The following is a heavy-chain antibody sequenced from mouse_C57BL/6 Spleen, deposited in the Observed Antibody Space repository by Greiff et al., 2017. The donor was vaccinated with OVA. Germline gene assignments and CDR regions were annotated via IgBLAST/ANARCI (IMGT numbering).Heavy chain of an antibody. J-gene: IGHJ1*03. V-gene: IGHV5-16*01. CDR1: GFTFSDYY. CDR2: INYDGSST. Sequence: EVQVVESEGGLVQPGSSMKLSCTASGFTFSDYYMAWVRQVPEKGLEWVANINYDGSSTYYLDSLKSRFIISRDNAKNILYLQMSSLKSEDTATYYCARILSDWYFDVWGTGTTVTVSS. CDR3: ARILSDWYFDV.